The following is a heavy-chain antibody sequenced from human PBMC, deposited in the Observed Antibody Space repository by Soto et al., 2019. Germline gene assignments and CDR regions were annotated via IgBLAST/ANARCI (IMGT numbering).Heavy chain of an antibody. CDR3: ARGPPHSSLDQ. CDR1: GGPFSDYP. Sequence: QVQLVQSGAEVRKPGSSVKVSCKASGGPFSDYPITWVRQAPGLSLEWMGGITPILATPTYGQRFQGRVTITADVSTSTAYLELSSLRYKDTAIYYCARGPPHSSLDQWGQGTLVTVSS. V-gene: IGHV1-69*01. D-gene: IGHD6-13*01. J-gene: IGHJ5*02. CDR2: ITPILATP.